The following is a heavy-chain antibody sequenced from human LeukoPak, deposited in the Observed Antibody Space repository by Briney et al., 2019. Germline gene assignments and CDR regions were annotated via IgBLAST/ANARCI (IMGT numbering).Heavy chain of an antibody. D-gene: IGHD2-21*01. Sequence: PGGSLRLSCVASGFSVSSNYMSWVRQAPGKGLEWVSLIYSGGSTYYADSVKGRFTISRDNSKNTLYLQMNSLRVEDTAVYYCARGTHCSFDPWGQGTLVTVSS. J-gene: IGHJ5*02. CDR1: GFSVSSNY. CDR3: ARGTHCSFDP. CDR2: IYSGGST. V-gene: IGHV3-66*01.